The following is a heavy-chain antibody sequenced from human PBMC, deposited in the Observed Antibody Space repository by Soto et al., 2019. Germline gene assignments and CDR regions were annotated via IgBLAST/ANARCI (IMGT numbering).Heavy chain of an antibody. CDR1: GFTFSSYA. V-gene: IGHV3-23*01. J-gene: IGHJ4*02. Sequence: GGSLRLSCAASGFTFSSYAMSWVRQAPGKGLEWVSAISGSGGSTYYADSVKGRFTISRDNSKNTLYLQMNSLRAEDTAVYYCAKDLSRAYYCDSSGYPFDYWGQGTLVTVSS. CDR2: ISGSGGST. D-gene: IGHD3-22*01. CDR3: AKDLSRAYYCDSSGYPFDY.